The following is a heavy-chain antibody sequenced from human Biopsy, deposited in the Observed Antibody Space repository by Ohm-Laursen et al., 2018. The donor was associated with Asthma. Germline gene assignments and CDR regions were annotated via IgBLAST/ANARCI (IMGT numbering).Heavy chain of an antibody. J-gene: IGHJ4*02. CDR2: IYRNGDT. CDR1: GDSIDSGDYS. CDR3: ARGWNCGVDCYSLDS. D-gene: IGHD2-21*02. V-gene: IGHV4-30-2*06. Sequence: TLSLTCAVSGDSIDSGDYSWTWIRQSPGVGLEWIGYIYRNGDTYYNPTLKNRVTISIDRSKDQFSLRLRSVTAADTAVYYCARGWNCGVDCYSLDSWGQGTLVTVSS.